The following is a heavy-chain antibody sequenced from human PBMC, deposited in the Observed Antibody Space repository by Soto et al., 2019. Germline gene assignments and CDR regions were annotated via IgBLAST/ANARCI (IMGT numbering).Heavy chain of an antibody. CDR1: GFSLSTSGVG. CDR2: IYWDDDK. J-gene: IGHJ4*02. CDR3: AHRPRDAYNFDY. Sequence: QITLKESGPTLVKPTQTLTLTCTFSGFSLSTSGVGVGWIRQPPGKALEWLALIYWDDDKRYTPSLKSRLTIXKXLSKNQVVLTMTNMDPVDTATYYCAHRPRDAYNFDYWGQGTLVTVSS. V-gene: IGHV2-5*02. D-gene: IGHD2-2*01.